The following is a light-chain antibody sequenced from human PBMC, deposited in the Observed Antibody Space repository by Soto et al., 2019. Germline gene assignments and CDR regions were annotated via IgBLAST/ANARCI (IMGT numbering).Light chain of an antibody. CDR2: SNY. J-gene: IGLJ1*01. CDR1: NSNIGSNP. Sequence: QSVLTQPPSASGTPGQRVTISCSGSNSNIGSNPVHWYQQFPGTAPKVLIYSNYQRPSGVPDRFSGSKSGTSASLAIAGLQAEDEGDYYCQSYDSSLSGYVFGTGTKVTVL. CDR3: QSYDSSLSGYV. V-gene: IGLV1-44*01.